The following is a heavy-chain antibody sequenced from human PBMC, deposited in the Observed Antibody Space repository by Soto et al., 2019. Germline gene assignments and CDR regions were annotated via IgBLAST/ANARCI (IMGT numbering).Heavy chain of an antibody. Sequence: LRLSCAASGFSFSSYWMTWVRQSPGKGLEWVANINQDGGEQYYVDSVKGRFTISRDNAKNSLYLQMNSLRAEDTAVYYCARNPHYGLFDYWGQGTLVTVSS. CDR2: INQDGGEQ. J-gene: IGHJ4*02. V-gene: IGHV3-7*01. CDR1: GFSFSSYW. D-gene: IGHD3-10*01. CDR3: ARNPHYGLFDY.